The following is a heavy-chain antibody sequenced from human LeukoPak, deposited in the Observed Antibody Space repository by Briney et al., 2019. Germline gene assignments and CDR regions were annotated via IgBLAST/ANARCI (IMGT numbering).Heavy chain of an antibody. CDR1: GGTFSSYA. V-gene: IGHV1-69*05. CDR2: ISPIFGTA. CDR3: ARAPVFADSSGKDAFDI. Sequence: ASVKVSCKASGGTFSSYAISWVRQAPGQGLEWMGRISPIFGTANYAQKFQGRVTITTDESTSTAYMELSSLRSEDTAVYYCARAPVFADSSGKDAFDIWGQGTMVTVSS. J-gene: IGHJ3*02. D-gene: IGHD3-22*01.